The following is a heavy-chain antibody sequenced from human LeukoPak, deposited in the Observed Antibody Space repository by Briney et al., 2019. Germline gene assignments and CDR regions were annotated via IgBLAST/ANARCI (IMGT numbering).Heavy chain of an antibody. CDR3: ARGMRTYYYDSSGYYY. V-gene: IGHV3-48*01. Sequence: PGGSLRLSCAASGFTFSSYSMNWVRQAPGRGLEWVSYISSSSSTIYYADSVKGRFTISRDNAKNSLYLQMNSLRAEDTAVYYCARGMRTYYYDSSGYYYWGQGTLVTVSS. CDR2: ISSSSSTI. D-gene: IGHD3-22*01. CDR1: GFTFSSYS. J-gene: IGHJ4*02.